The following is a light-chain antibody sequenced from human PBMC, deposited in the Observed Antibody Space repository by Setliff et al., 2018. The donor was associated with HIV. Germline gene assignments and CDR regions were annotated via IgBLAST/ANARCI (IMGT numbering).Light chain of an antibody. V-gene: IGLV3-21*04. CDR2: DDT. CDR3: QVWDSSSDHHV. J-gene: IGLJ1*01. CDR1: NIGNKS. Sequence: SYELTQPPSVSVAPGKTARITCGGNNIGNKSVHWYQQKTGQTPVLVIHDDTDRPSGTPERFSGSKSGDTATLTITRVEAGDEADYYCQVWDSSSDHHVFGTGTKVTVL.